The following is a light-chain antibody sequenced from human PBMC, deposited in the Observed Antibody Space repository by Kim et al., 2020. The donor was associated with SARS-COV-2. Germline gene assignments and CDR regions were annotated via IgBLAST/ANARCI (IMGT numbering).Light chain of an antibody. CDR1: QSVLYSPNNKNH. J-gene: IGKJ1*01. CDR2: WAS. CDR3: QQYYSTPPT. Sequence: ATINCKASQSVLYSPNNKNHLAWYQQRPGQPPKLLIYWASIRESGVPDRLTGSGSGTDFTLTISNLQAEDVAVYYCQQYYSTPPTFGQGTKVDIK. V-gene: IGKV4-1*01.